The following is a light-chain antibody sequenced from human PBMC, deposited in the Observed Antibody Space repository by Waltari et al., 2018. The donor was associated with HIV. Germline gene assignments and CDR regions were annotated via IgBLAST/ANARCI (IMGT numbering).Light chain of an antibody. J-gene: IGLJ3*02. CDR2: SSN. Sequence: QSMLTQPPSASGTPGQRVTISCSGSSSNIGRNTVNWYQQRPGTAPKLLIYSSNHRPSGVPDRCSGSKSGTSASLAISGLQSEDEADYYCATWDDSLNGRVFGGGTKLTVL. CDR1: SSNIGRNT. V-gene: IGLV1-44*01. CDR3: ATWDDSLNGRV.